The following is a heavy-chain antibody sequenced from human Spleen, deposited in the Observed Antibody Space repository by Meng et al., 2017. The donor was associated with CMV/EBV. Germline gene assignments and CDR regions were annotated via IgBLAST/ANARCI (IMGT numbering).Heavy chain of an antibody. V-gene: IGHV4-34*01. D-gene: IGHD6-13*01. CDR3: ARAVPTYSSSWYGEYFQH. J-gene: IGHJ1*01. CDR1: GGSFSDYF. CDR2: ITHSGST. Sequence: GSLRLSCAVYGGSFSDYFWTWIRQPPGKGLEWIGEITHSGSTNYNPSLKSRVTISVDTSKNQFSLKLSSVTAADTAVYYCARAVPTYSSSWYGEYFQHWGQGTLVTVSS.